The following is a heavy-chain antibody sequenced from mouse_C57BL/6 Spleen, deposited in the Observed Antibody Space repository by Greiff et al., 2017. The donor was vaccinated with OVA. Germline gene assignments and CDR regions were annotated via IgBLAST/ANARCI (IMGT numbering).Heavy chain of an antibody. CDR1: GYTFTSYW. V-gene: IGHV1-52*01. J-gene: IGHJ4*01. CDR2: IDPSDSET. Sequence: QVQLQQPGAELVRPGSSVKLSCKASGYTFTSYWMHWVKQRPIQGLEWIGNIDPSDSETHYNQKFKDKATLTVDKSSSTAYMQLSSLTSEDSAVYYGARDYGSRRGAMDYWGQGTSVTVSS. CDR3: ARDYGSRRGAMDY. D-gene: IGHD1-1*01.